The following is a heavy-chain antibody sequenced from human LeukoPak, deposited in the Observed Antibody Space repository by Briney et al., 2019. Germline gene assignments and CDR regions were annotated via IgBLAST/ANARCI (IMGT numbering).Heavy chain of an antibody. CDR2: ISYDGSNK. J-gene: IGHJ4*02. Sequence: PGGSLRLSCAASGFTFDDYAMHWVRQAPGKGLEWVAVISYDGSNKYYADSVKGRFTISRDNSKNTLYLQMNSLRAEDTAVYYCATSGIMWYNWNDNPFDYWGQGTLVTVSS. V-gene: IGHV3-30*03. CDR1: GFTFDDYA. D-gene: IGHD1-1*01. CDR3: ATSGIMWYNWNDNPFDY.